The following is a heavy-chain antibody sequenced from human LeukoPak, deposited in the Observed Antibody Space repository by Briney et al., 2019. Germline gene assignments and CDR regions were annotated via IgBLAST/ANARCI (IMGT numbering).Heavy chain of an antibody. Sequence: SETLSLTCSVSGGSINSDSDYWSWLRQPAGKGLQWIGRNCASGTANYNPSLKGRVTLSVDTSRNQFSLNLSSVTAADTAVYYCATLSYSGTFDSWGQGTMVTVSS. CDR1: GGSINSDSDY. D-gene: IGHD1-26*01. CDR2: NCASGTA. CDR3: ATLSYSGTFDS. V-gene: IGHV4-61*02. J-gene: IGHJ4*02.